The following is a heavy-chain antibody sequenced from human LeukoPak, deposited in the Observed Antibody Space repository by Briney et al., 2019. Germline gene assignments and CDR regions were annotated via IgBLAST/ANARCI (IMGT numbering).Heavy chain of an antibody. CDR2: MSYSGRS. V-gene: IGHV4-59*12. CDR1: GDSINSYY. J-gene: IGHJ4*02. Sequence: SETLSLTCTVSGDSINSYYWSWIRQTPEKGLEWIGYMSYSGRSDYGPSLKSRVTMSVDTSKNQFSLKLSSVTAADTAVYYCARDDYGDYDYYFDYWGQGTLVTVSS. D-gene: IGHD4-17*01. CDR3: ARDDYGDYDYYFDY.